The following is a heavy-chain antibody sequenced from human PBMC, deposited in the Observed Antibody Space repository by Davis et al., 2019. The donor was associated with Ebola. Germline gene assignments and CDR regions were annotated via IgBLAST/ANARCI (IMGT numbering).Heavy chain of an antibody. CDR1: GYNVTSYG. CDR3: ARAQFPTTSDH. CDR2: ISAYNGNT. J-gene: IGHJ4*02. D-gene: IGHD1-1*01. Sequence: ASVKVSCKASGYNVTSYGISWVRQAPGQGLEWMGWISAYNGNTNYAQKLQGRVTMTTDTSTSTAYMELRSLRSDDTAVYYCARAQFPTTSDHWGQGTLVTVSS. V-gene: IGHV1-18*01.